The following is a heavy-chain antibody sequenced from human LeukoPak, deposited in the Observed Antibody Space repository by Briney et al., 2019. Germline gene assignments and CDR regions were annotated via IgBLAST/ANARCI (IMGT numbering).Heavy chain of an antibody. CDR2: IKQDGSEK. Sequence: GGSLRLSCAASGFTFSSYAMSWARQAPGKGLEWVANIKQDGSEKYYVDSVKGRFTISRDNAQNSLYLQMNSLRAEDTAVYYCAKDSETYYYGSGSYSYFDYWGQGTLVTVSS. CDR3: AKDSETYYYGSGSYSYFDY. J-gene: IGHJ4*02. CDR1: GFTFSSYA. D-gene: IGHD3-10*01. V-gene: IGHV3-7*01.